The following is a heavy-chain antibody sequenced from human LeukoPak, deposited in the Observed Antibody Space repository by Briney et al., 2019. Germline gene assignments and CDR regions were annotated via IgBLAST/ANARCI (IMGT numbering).Heavy chain of an antibody. CDR3: ARDGEYSSSSGEKFDY. Sequence: GGSLRLSCAASGFTFSSYAMSWVRQAPGKGLEWVSAISGSGGSTYYADPVKGRFTISRDNSKNTLYLQVNSLRAEDTAVYYCARDGEYSSSSGEKFDYWGQGTLVTVSS. J-gene: IGHJ4*02. CDR2: ISGSGGST. D-gene: IGHD6-6*01. CDR1: GFTFSSYA. V-gene: IGHV3-23*01.